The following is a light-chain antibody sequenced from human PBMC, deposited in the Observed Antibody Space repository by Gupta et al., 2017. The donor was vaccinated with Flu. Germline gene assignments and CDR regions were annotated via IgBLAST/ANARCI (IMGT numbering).Light chain of an antibody. CDR2: RTS. V-gene: IGKV1-5*03. CDR3: QQYTRCT. CDR1: QSISSW. Sequence: QSPYTLSASVGDRVTISCRASQSISSWLAWYQQTPGRAPMLLIYRTSTLQTGVPLRFSGSGSGTEFTLTISSLQPDDFASYYHQQYTRCTFGPGTTMDFK. J-gene: IGKJ3*01.